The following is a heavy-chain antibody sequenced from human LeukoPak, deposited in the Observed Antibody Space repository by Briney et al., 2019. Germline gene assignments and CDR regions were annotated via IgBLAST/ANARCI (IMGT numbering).Heavy chain of an antibody. V-gene: IGHV1-46*01. D-gene: IGHD1-26*01. CDR3: ARGGAYYMDV. J-gene: IGHJ6*03. CDR2: MNPSGGST. CDR1: GYTFTSYY. Sequence: ASVKVSCKASGYTFTSYYMHWVRQAPGQGLEWMAIMNPSGGSTTCAQKFQGRVTMTRDMSTSTVHMELSSLRSEDTAVYYCARGGAYYMDVWGKGTTVTVSS.